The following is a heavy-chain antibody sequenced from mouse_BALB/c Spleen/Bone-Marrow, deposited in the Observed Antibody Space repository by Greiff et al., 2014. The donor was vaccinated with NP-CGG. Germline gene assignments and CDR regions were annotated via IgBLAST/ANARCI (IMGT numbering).Heavy chain of an antibody. D-gene: IGHD3-1*01. J-gene: IGHJ4*01. Sequence: SVKVSCKASGYSFTDYTLFWVKQSHGQSLEWIGYIDPYNGGTSYNQKFKGTATLTVDKSSSTAFMHRNSLTSEDAAVYDCASDQSSGDARDYWGQGTSVTVAA. CDR2: IDPYNGGT. CDR3: ASDQSSGDARDY. CDR1: GYSFTDYT. V-gene: IGHV1S135*01.